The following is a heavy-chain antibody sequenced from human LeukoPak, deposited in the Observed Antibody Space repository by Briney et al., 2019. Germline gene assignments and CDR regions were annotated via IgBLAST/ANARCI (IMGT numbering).Heavy chain of an antibody. Sequence: GGSLRLSCAASGFTFSDYYMSWIRQAPGKGLEWVSYISSSGSTIYYADSVKGRLTISRDNAKNSLYLQMNSLRAEDTAVYYCARLRNWNYFYNYWGQGTLVTVSS. CDR3: ARLRNWNYFYNY. J-gene: IGHJ4*02. CDR1: GFTFSDYY. V-gene: IGHV3-11*04. D-gene: IGHD1-7*01. CDR2: ISSSGSTI.